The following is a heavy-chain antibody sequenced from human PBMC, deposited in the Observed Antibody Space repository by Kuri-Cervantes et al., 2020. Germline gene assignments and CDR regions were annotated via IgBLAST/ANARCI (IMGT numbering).Heavy chain of an antibody. Sequence: ASVKVSCKASGYTFTSSEINWVRQATGQGLEWMAWMNPDTGNTGYAQKFQGRVTITRDTSASTAYMELSSLRSEDTAMYYCARVPYYYGSGSSPNGMDVWGQGTTVTVSS. CDR1: GYTFTSSE. V-gene: IGHV1-8*01. J-gene: IGHJ6*02. CDR2: MNPDTGNT. CDR3: ARVPYYYGSGSSPNGMDV. D-gene: IGHD3-10*01.